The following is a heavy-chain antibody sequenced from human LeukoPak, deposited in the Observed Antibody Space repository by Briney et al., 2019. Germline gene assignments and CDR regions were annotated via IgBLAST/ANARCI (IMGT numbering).Heavy chain of an antibody. CDR1: GGSISSSSYY. CDR3: ARRGMGSSSSY. J-gene: IGHJ4*02. Sequence: SETLSLTCTVSGGSISSSSYYWGWVRQPPGKGLEWIGSIYYSGSTYYNPSLKSRVTISVDTSKNQFSLKLSSVTAADTAVYYCARRGMGSSSSYWGQGTLVTVSS. V-gene: IGHV4-39*01. CDR2: IYYSGST. D-gene: IGHD6-6*01.